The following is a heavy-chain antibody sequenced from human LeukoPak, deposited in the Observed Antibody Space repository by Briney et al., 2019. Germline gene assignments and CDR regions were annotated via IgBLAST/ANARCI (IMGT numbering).Heavy chain of an antibody. V-gene: IGHV4-30-4*08. J-gene: IGHJ4*02. D-gene: IGHD6-6*01. CDR3: ARTGGPYSSSSGLGD. CDR1: GGSISSGDYY. CDR2: IYYSGST. Sequence: SETLSLTCTVSGGSISSGDYYWSWIRQPPGKGLEWIGYIYYSGSTYYNPSLKSRVTISVDTSKNQFSLKLSSVTAADTAVYYCARTGGPYSSSSGLGDWGQGTLVTVSS.